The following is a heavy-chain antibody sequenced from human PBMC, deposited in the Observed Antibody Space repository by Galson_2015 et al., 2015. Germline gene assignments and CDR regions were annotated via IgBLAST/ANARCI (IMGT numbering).Heavy chain of an antibody. CDR2: IYWDDDK. D-gene: IGHD2-15*01. Sequence: PALVKPTQTLTLTCTFSGFSLSTSGVGVGWIRQPPGKALEWLALIYWDDDKRYSPSLKSRLTITKDTSKNQVVLTMTNMDPVDTATYYCAHRRDMTQTFDYWGQGTLVTVSS. CDR3: AHRRDMTQTFDY. CDR1: GFSLSTSGVG. V-gene: IGHV2-5*02. J-gene: IGHJ4*02.